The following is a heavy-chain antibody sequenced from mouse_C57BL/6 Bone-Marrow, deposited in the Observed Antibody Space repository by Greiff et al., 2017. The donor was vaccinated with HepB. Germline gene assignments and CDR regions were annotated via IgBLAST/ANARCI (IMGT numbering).Heavy chain of an antibody. D-gene: IGHD4-1*01. V-gene: IGHV5-17*01. CDR2: ISSGSSTI. CDR1: GFTFSDYG. CDR3: ASLTGTGDY. J-gene: IGHJ2*01. Sequence: DVKLQESGGGLVKPGGSLKLSCAASGFTFSDYGMHWVRQAPEKGLEWVAYISSGSSTIYYADTVKGRFTISRDNAKNTLFLQMTSLRSEDTAMYYCASLTGTGDYWGQGTTLTVSS.